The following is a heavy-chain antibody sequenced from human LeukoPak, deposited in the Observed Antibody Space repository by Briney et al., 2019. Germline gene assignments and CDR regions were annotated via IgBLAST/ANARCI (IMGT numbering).Heavy chain of an antibody. CDR1: GYTFTGYY. CDR2: INPNSGGT. J-gene: IGHJ3*02. V-gene: IGHV1-2*02. D-gene: IGHD3-10*01. CDR3: ARDGSPMVRGVILDAFDI. Sequence: ASVKVSCKASGYTFTGYYMHWVRQAPGQGLEWMGWINPNSGGTNYAQKFQGRVTMTRDTSISTAYMELSRLRSDDTAVYYCARDGSPMVRGVILDAFDIWGQGTMVTVSS.